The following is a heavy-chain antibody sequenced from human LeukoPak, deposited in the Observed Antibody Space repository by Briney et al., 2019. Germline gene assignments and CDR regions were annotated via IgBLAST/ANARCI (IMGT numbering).Heavy chain of an antibody. CDR3: TTDSDCSGGSCYSTMRGLKLFDP. CDR1: GFTFSNAW. Sequence: GGSLRLSCAAPGFTFSNAWMSWVRQAPGKGLEWVGRIKSKTDGGTTDYAAPVKGRFTISRDDSKNTLYLQMNSLKTEDTAVYYCTTDSDCSGGSCYSTMRGLKLFDPWGQGTLVTVSS. V-gene: IGHV3-15*01. D-gene: IGHD2-15*01. J-gene: IGHJ5*02. CDR2: IKSKTDGGTT.